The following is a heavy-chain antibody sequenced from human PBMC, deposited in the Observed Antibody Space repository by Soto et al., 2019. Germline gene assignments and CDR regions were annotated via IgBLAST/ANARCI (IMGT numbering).Heavy chain of an antibody. V-gene: IGHV5-51*01. J-gene: IGHJ3*02. CDR3: ARHRSTYYYDSSGVNDI. CDR2: IYPGDSDT. D-gene: IGHD3-22*01. Sequence: PGESLKISCKGSGYSFTSYWIGWVRQMPVKGLEWMGIIYPGDSDTRYSPSFQGQVTISADKSISTAYLQWSSLKASDTAMYYCARHRSTYYYDSSGVNDIWGQGTMVTVSS. CDR1: GYSFTSYW.